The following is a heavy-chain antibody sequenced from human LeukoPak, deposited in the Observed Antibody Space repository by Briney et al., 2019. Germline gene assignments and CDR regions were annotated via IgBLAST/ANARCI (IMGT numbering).Heavy chain of an antibody. CDR1: GFTFSSYA. CDR3: AKDMNSWRDGSGLGDYFDY. V-gene: IGHV3-23*01. J-gene: IGHJ4*02. CDR2: TSGIGRSI. D-gene: IGHD6-19*01. Sequence: GGSLRLSCAASGFTFSSYAMSWVRQAPGKGLEWVSCTSGIGRSIHYADSVKGRFTISRHNSKNTLYLQMNSLRADDTAVYYCAKDMNSWRDGSGLGDYFDYWGQGTLVTVSS.